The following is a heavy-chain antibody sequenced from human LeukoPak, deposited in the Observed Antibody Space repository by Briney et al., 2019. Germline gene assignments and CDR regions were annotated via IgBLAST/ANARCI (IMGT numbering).Heavy chain of an antibody. CDR1: GYSISSNKW. Sequence: SETLSPTCVVSGYSISSNKWWGWIRQTPGKGLEWIGYIYHSGGSYYHESLKSRVSMSADTSKNQFSLKLSSVTAVDTAVYYCVRKDAGWFAFDIWGQGTRVTVSS. CDR3: VRKDAGWFAFDI. V-gene: IGHV4-28*01. D-gene: IGHD6-19*01. J-gene: IGHJ3*02. CDR2: IYHSGGS.